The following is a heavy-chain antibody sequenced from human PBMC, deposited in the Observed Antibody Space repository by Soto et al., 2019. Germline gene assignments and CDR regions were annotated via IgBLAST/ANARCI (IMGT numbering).Heavy chain of an antibody. CDR3: ARGAIIAVAKAIDY. D-gene: IGHD6-19*01. CDR2: INAGNGNT. V-gene: IGHV1-3*01. Sequence: GASVNGSWKRSGYTFTSYSIHWVRQAPGQRLEWMGWINAGNGNTKYSQKFQGRVTITRDTSASTAYMELSSLRSEDTAVYYCARGAIIAVAKAIDYWGQGTLVTSPQ. CDR1: GYTFTSYS. J-gene: IGHJ4*02.